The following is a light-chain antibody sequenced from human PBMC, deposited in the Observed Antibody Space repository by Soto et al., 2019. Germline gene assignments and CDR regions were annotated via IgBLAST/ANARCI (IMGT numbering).Light chain of an antibody. J-gene: IGKJ1*01. CDR1: HDISTF. Sequence: DIQLTPSPSLLSASIGDRVTITCLASHDISTFLAWYQQKPGKAPKLLIYEASTLQSGVPSRFSGSGSGTEFTLTISGLLPEDFATYYCLQDYNYPWTCGQGTKGDIK. CDR3: LQDYNYPWT. V-gene: IGKV1-9*01. CDR2: EAS.